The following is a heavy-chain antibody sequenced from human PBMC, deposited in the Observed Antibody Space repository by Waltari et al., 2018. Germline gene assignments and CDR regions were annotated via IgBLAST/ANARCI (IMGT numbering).Heavy chain of an antibody. J-gene: IGHJ4*02. Sequence: QVQLQESGPGLVKPSETLSLTCTVSGGSLSSYYWSWIRQPPGKGLEWIGYIYYSGSTNYNPSLKSRVTISVDTSKNQFSLKLSSVTAADTAVYYCARWGPAGRLDYWGQGTLVTVSS. CDR2: IYYSGST. CDR1: GGSLSSYY. CDR3: ARWGPAGRLDY. D-gene: IGHD3-16*01. V-gene: IGHV4-59*01.